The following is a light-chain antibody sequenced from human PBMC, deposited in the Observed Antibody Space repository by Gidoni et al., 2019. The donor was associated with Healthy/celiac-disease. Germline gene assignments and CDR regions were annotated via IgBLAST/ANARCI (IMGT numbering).Light chain of an antibody. V-gene: IGLV1-47*01. J-gene: IGLJ2*01. Sequence: QSVLTRPPSASGTPGQRVTISCSGSSSNIGSNYVYWYQQLPGTAPKLLIYRNNQRPPGVPDRFSGSKSGTSASLAISGLRSEDEADYYCAAWDDSLSGPVVFGGGTKLTVL. CDR3: AAWDDSLSGPVV. CDR2: RNN. CDR1: SSNIGSNY.